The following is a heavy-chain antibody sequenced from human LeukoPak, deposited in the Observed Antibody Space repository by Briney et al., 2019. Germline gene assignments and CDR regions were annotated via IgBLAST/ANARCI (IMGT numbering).Heavy chain of an antibody. Sequence: SETLSLTCTVSGGSISSYYWSWIRQPPGKGLEWIGYIYYSGSTNYNPSLKSRVTISVDTSKNQFSLKLTSVTAADAAVYYCARQGTYQYYFDYWGQGTLVTVSS. J-gene: IGHJ4*02. D-gene: IGHD3-16*02. V-gene: IGHV4-59*01. CDR2: IYYSGST. CDR3: ARQGTYQYYFDY. CDR1: GGSISSYY.